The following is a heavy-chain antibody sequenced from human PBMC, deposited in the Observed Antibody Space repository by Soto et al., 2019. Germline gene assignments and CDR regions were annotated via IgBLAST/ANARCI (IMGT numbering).Heavy chain of an antibody. CDR2: IYHSGST. V-gene: IGHV4-4*02. CDR1: GGSISSSNW. Sequence: QVQLQESGPGLVKPSGTLSLTCAVSGGSISSSNWWSWVRQPPGKGLEWIGEIYHSGSTNYNPSLKSRVTIAVDKSKNQFSLKLSSVTAADTAVYYCARVRLRLGELSPNWFDPWGQGTLVTVSS. CDR3: ARVRLRLGELSPNWFDP. D-gene: IGHD3-16*02. J-gene: IGHJ5*02.